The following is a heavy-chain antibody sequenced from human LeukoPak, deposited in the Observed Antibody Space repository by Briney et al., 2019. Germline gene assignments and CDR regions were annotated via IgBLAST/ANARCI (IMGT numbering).Heavy chain of an antibody. CDR2: ISWDGGST. V-gene: IGHV3-43D*03. CDR3: AKDLGGVQLEKGIDY. Sequence: GGSLRLSCAASGFTFSDYYMSWIRQAPGKGLEWVSLISWDGGSTYYADSVKGRFTISRDNSKNSLYLQMNSLRAEDTALYYCAKDLGGVQLEKGIDYWGQGTLVTVSS. D-gene: IGHD1-1*01. CDR1: GFTFSDYY. J-gene: IGHJ4*02.